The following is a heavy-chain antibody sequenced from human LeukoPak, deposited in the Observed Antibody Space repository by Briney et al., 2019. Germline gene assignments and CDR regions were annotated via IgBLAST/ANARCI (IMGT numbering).Heavy chain of an antibody. J-gene: IGHJ6*03. Sequence: SETLSLTCTVSGGSISSNYWSWIRQPPGKGLEWIGYIYYSGSTNYNPSLKSRVTISVDTSKNQFSLKLSSVTAADTAVYYCARVPCSSTSCYHYYYYMDVWGKGTTVTVSS. CDR3: ARVPCSSTSCYHYYYYMDV. D-gene: IGHD2-2*01. CDR1: GGSISSNY. V-gene: IGHV4-59*01. CDR2: IYYSGST.